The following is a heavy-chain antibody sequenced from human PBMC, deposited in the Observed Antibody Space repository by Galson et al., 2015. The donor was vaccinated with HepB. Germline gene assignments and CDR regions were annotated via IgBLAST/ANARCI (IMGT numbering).Heavy chain of an antibody. Sequence: TLSLTCTVSGGSISSGGSYWSWIRQHPGKGLEWIGYIYHIGSTYYNPSLKSRVTISVDTSKNQFSLKLTSVTAADTAVYYCARGEAGERWLIGFFDYWGQGTLVTVSS. J-gene: IGHJ4*02. CDR2: IYHIGST. CDR3: ARGEAGERWLIGFFDY. V-gene: IGHV4-31*03. CDR1: GGSISSGGSY. D-gene: IGHD6-19*01.